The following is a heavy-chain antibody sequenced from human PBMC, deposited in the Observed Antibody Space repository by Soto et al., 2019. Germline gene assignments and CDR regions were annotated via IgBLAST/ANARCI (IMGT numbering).Heavy chain of an antibody. CDR3: ARGNPGYSSSWFDY. CDR2: INSDGSSR. Sequence: RGSLRLSCAASGFPLSATWMHWVRQAPGKGLVWVSRINSDGSSRSYADSLKGRFTISRDDAKNTLFLHMNSLRAEDTAVYYCARGNPGYSSSWFDYWGQGTLVTVSS. J-gene: IGHJ5*01. V-gene: IGHV3-74*01. CDR1: GFPLSATW. D-gene: IGHD6-13*01.